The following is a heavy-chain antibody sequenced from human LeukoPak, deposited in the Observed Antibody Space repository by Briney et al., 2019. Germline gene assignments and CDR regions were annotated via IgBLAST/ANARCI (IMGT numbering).Heavy chain of an antibody. CDR3: AKNSYGAVIGLYYFDY. D-gene: IGHD5-18*01. CDR1: GGTFSSYA. Sequence: SVKVSCKASGGTFSSYAISWVRQAPGQGLEWMGGIIPIFGTANYAQKFQGRVTTTTDESTSTAYMELSSLRSEDTAVYYCAKNSYGAVIGLYYFDYWGQGTLVTVSS. J-gene: IGHJ4*02. V-gene: IGHV1-69*05. CDR2: IIPIFGTA.